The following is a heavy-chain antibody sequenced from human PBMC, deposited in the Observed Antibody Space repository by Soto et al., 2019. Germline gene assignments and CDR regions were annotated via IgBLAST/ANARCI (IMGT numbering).Heavy chain of an antibody. CDR2: IYPGDHET. D-gene: IGHD6-13*01. J-gene: IGHJ4*02. Sequence: GESLKISCQWSVYTFSNFWIGWVRQLPGKGLEWMGIIYPGDHETRYSPSFHGKVTISADKSINTAYLQWNSLEASDTAFYFCARSPRSSPYFDYWGQGALVTV. CDR1: VYTFSNFW. V-gene: IGHV5-51*01. CDR3: ARSPRSSPYFDY.